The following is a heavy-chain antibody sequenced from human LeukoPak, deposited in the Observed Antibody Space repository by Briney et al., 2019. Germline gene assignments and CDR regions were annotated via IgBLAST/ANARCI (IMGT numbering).Heavy chain of an antibody. Sequence: GGSLRLSCAASGFTVSSYYMTWVRQAPGKGLEWVSVMYSGGSTYYADSVKGRVAIPRDNSQNTVFLQMNSVRVEDTAVYYCARSYSNHLFGMDVWGQGTAVTVSS. CDR1: GFTVSSYY. D-gene: IGHD4-11*01. J-gene: IGHJ6*02. CDR2: MYSGGST. V-gene: IGHV3-66*01. CDR3: ARSYSNHLFGMDV.